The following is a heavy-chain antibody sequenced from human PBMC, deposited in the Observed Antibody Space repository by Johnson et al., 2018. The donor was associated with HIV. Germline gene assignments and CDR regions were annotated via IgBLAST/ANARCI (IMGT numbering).Heavy chain of an antibody. V-gene: IGHV3-30*18. D-gene: IGHD1-26*01. J-gene: IGHJ3*02. Sequence: VQLVESGGGVVQPGRSLRLSCAASGFTFSSYGMHWVRQAPGKGLEWVAVISYDGSNKYYAASVKGRFTISRENSKNTLYLQMNSLRAEDTAVYYCAKFVGAGSYDAFDIWGQGTMVTVSS. CDR3: AKFVGAGSYDAFDI. CDR2: ISYDGSNK. CDR1: GFTFSSYG.